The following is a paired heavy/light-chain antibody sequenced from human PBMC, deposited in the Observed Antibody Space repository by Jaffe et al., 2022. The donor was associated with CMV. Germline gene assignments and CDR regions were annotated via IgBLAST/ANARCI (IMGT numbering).Heavy chain of an antibody. J-gene: IGHJ5*02. Sequence: QLVESGGGLEKPGGSLRLSCVASGFTFTNAWMNWVRQAPGKGLEWVGFIKSKVDGGTTDYAAPVRGRFAISRDDSRNMLYLQMNSLKTEDTAVYYCIAVRYDVLTDAVWFDPWGQGTLVTVSP. V-gene: IGHV3-15*01. D-gene: IGHD3-9*01. CDR3: IAVRYDVLTDAVWFDP. CDR2: IKSKVDGGTT. CDR1: GFTFTNAW.
Light chain of an antibody. CDR2: GAS. V-gene: IGKV3-20*01. CDR3: QQHTSSPWT. J-gene: IGKJ1*01. CDR1: QSVTGNH. Sequence: EIVLTQSPATLSVSPGERATLSCRASQSVTGNHLLWFQQKPGQAPRLLIYGASNRATGVPNRFSGTGSGTDFTLTISRLEPEDFAVYYCQQHTSSPWTFGQGTKVEI.